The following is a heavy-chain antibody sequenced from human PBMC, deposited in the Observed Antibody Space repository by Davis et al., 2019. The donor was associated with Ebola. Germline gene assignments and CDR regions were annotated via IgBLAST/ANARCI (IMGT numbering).Heavy chain of an antibody. CDR3: ARVGCYYDSSGYYCGAFDI. CDR2: INHSGST. CDR1: GGSFSGYY. D-gene: IGHD3-22*01. J-gene: IGHJ3*02. Sequence: MPSETLSLTCAVYGGSFSGYYWSWIRQPPGKGLEWIGEINHSGSTNYNPSLKSRVTISVDTSKNQFSLKLSSVTAADTAVYYCARVGCYYDSSGYYCGAFDIWGQGTMVTVSS. V-gene: IGHV4-34*01.